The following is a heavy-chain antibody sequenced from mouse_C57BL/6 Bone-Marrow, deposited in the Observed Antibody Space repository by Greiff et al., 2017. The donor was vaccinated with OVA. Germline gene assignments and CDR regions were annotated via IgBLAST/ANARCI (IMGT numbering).Heavy chain of an antibody. D-gene: IGHD1-1*01. J-gene: IGHJ3*01. CDR3: TKEYSVVAQGFAY. CDR1: GYTFTSYW. Sequence: VQLVESGTVLARPGASVKMSCKTSGYTFTSYWMHWVKQRPGQGLEWIGAIYPGNSDTSYNQKFKGKAKLTAVTSASTAYMALSSLTNEYSAVYYGTKEYSVVAQGFAYWGQVTLVTVSA. CDR2: IYPGNSDT. V-gene: IGHV1-5*01.